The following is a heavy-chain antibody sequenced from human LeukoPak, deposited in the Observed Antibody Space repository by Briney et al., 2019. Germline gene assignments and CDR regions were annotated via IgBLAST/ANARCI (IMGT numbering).Heavy chain of an antibody. CDR2: SYYSGST. J-gene: IGHJ4*02. V-gene: IGHV4-39*01. CDR1: GGSISSSSYY. CDR3: ARYYDSSGYFPSGVDY. D-gene: IGHD3-22*01. Sequence: SETLSLTCTVSGGSISSSSYYWGWIRQPPGKGLEWIGSSYYSGSTYYNPSLKSRVTISVDTSKNQFSLKLSSVTAADTAVYYCARYYDSSGYFPSGVDYWGQGTLVSVSS.